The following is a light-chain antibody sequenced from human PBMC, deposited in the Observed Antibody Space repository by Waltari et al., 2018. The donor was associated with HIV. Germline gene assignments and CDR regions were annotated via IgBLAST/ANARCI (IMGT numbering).Light chain of an antibody. CDR1: TSDFDTFNF. J-gene: IGLJ3*02. CDR2: EVY. CDR3: SSYSARGFVA. V-gene: IGLV2-14*01. Sequence: HSALTQPASVSGSPGQSITISCTGPTSDFDTFNFVSWYQQSPGLSPKLIIFEVYSRPSGVSERFSGAKSGDTASLTISALRSEDEADYFCSSYSARGFVAFGGGTKVTVL.